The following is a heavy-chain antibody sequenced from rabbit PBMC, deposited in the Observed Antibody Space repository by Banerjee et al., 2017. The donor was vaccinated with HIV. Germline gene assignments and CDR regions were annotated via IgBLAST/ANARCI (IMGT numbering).Heavy chain of an antibody. CDR3: ARGYSYDDYGDGWLDL. Sequence: QEQLEESGGGLVQPEGSLALTCKASGFTISSSYYMCWVRQAPGKGLEWIACIDAGGSGSTYYASWAKGRFTISKTSSTTVTLQMTSLTAADTATYFCARGYSYDDYGDGWLDLWGPGTLVTVS. V-gene: IGHV1S45*01. D-gene: IGHD2-1*01. CDR2: IDAGGSGST. CDR1: GFTISSSYY. J-gene: IGHJ5*01.